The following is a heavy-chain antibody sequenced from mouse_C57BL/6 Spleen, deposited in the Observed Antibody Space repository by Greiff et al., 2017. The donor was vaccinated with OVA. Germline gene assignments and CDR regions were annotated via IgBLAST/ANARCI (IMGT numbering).Heavy chain of an antibody. CDR2: ISSGSSTI. CDR3: ARTLLRSFFDY. D-gene: IGHD1-1*01. CDR1: GFTFSDYG. J-gene: IGHJ2*01. Sequence: EVKVVESGGGLVKPGGSLKLSCAASGFTFSDYGMHWVRQAPEKGLEWVAYISSGSSTIYYADTVKGRFTISRDNAKNTLFLQMTSLRSEDTAMYYCARTLLRSFFDYWGQGTTLTVSS. V-gene: IGHV5-17*01.